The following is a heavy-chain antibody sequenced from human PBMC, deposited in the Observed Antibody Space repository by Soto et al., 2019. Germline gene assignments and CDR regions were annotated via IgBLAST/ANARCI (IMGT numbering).Heavy chain of an antibody. CDR1: GGTLRSHA. J-gene: IGHJ6*02. V-gene: IGHV1-69*13. CDR2: IIPIFGSP. Sequence: SVKVSCKASGGTLRSHAINWVRQAPGQGLEWMGGIIPIFGSPNYAQKFQGRVTITADESSITAYMELSSLRSEDTAVYYCAGTVEITYYHGTDVCGQGTTVTVSS. CDR3: AGTVEITYYHGTDV. D-gene: IGHD1-20*01.